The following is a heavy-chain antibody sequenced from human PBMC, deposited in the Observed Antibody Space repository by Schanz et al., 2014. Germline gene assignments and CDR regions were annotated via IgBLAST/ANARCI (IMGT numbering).Heavy chain of an antibody. J-gene: IGHJ3*02. CDR1: GFPFSYYT. CDR2: ISRDGTTS. V-gene: IGHV3-11*01. Sequence: VQLVESGGGLVKPGGSLRLSCAVSGFPFSYYTMNWIRQAPGKGLEWLSYISRDGTTSYYADSVKGRFTISRDNAKNSLYLEMTSLRGEDTAVYYCARENLNWEAFDIWGQGTVVTVSS. CDR3: ARENLNWEAFDI. D-gene: IGHD7-27*01.